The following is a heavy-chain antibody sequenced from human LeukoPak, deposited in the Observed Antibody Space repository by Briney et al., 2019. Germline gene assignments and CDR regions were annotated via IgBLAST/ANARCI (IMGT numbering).Heavy chain of an antibody. CDR3: ARLYCGGDCYLNP. CDR1: GGSISSYY. CDR2: IYYSGST. Sequence: SETLSLTCTVSGGSISSYYWSWIRQPPGKGLEWIGYIYYSGSTNYNPSLKSRVTISVDTSKNQFSLKLGSVTAADTAVYYCARLYCGGDCYLNPWGQGTLVTVSS. V-gene: IGHV4-59*08. D-gene: IGHD2-21*02. J-gene: IGHJ5*02.